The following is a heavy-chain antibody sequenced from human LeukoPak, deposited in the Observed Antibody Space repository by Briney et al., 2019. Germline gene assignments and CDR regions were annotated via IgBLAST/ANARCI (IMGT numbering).Heavy chain of an antibody. CDR2: FDPEDGET. D-gene: IGHD2-15*01. Sequence: GASVKVSCKVSGYTLTELSMHWVRQAPGKGLEWMGGFDPEDGETIYAQKFQGRVTMTEDTSTDTAYMELSSLRSEDTAVSYCATSSVVVVAATLDYWGQGTLVTVS. V-gene: IGHV1-24*01. J-gene: IGHJ4*02. CDR3: ATSSVVVVAATLDY. CDR1: GYTLTELS.